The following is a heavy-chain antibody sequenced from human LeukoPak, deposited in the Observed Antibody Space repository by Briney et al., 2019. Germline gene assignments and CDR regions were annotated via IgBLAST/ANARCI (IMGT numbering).Heavy chain of an antibody. D-gene: IGHD3-10*02. CDR2: AGWAGGTT. CDR3: AKELDTMSFDY. Sequence: GGSLRLSCATSGFNFHRYTIHWVRQAPGKGLEWVSLAGWAGGTTYYSDSVRGRFTISRDSGRNSVYLQMNSLTTDDTAFYFCAKELDTMSFDYWGQGALVTVSS. J-gene: IGHJ4*02. V-gene: IGHV3-43*01. CDR1: GFNFHRYT.